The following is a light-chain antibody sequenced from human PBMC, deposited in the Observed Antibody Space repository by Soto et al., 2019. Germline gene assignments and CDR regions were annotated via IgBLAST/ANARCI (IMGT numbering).Light chain of an antibody. CDR1: QTISIY. Sequence: DIPMTQSPSSLSASVGDRVTITCRASQTISIYLNWFRQRPGKAPELLIYGASSLQSGVPSRFSGSGSGTDFTLTIGNLQPDDFATYHCQQSHSSPRTFGQGTKVEI. CDR2: GAS. CDR3: QQSHSSPRT. J-gene: IGKJ1*01. V-gene: IGKV1-39*01.